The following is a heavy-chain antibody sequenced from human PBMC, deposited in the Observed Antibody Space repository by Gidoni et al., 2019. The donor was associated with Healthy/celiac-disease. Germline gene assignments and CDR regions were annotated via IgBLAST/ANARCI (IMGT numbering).Heavy chain of an antibody. CDR3: ARDGRGSSWPYYYYGMDV. D-gene: IGHD6-13*01. J-gene: IGHJ6*02. CDR1: GFTVSSTY. CDR2: IYSGGST. V-gene: IGHV3-53*01. Sequence: EVPLVESGGGLIQPGGSLRLSCAASGFTVSSTYMSWVRQAPGKGLEWVSVIYSGGSTYYADSVKGRFTISRDNSRNTLYLQMNSLRAEDTAVYYCARDGRGSSWPYYYYGMDVWGQGTTVTVSS.